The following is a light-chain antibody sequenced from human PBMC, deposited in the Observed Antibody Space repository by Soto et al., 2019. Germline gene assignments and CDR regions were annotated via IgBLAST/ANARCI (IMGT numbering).Light chain of an antibody. CDR3: QQYNSWPLT. Sequence: IMMTQSPATLSVSPGEGATLSCRASQSVNSNLAWYQQTRGQAPRLLMFDASTRATGVPTRISGSGSGTEFTLTISSLQSEDFAVYYCQQYNSWPLTFGGGTKVDIK. J-gene: IGKJ4*01. V-gene: IGKV3D-15*01. CDR1: QSVNSN. CDR2: DAS.